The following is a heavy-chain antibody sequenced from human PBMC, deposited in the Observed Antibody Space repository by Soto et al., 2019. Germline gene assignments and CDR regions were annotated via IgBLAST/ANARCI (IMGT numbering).Heavy chain of an antibody. Sequence: QVQLVESGGGVVQPGRSLRLSCAASGFTFSSYGMHWVRQAPGKGLEWVAVIWYDGSNKYYADSVKGRFTISRDNSKNTLYLQMNSLRAEDTAVYYCARSITMIVVAMGYWGQGTLVTVSS. CDR3: ARSITMIVVAMGY. V-gene: IGHV3-33*01. J-gene: IGHJ4*02. CDR1: GFTFSSYG. CDR2: IWYDGSNK. D-gene: IGHD3-22*01.